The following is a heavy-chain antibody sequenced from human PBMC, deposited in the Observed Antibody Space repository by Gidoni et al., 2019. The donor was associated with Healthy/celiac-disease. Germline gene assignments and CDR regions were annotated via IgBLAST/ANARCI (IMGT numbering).Heavy chain of an antibody. CDR3: AREPAGGGSAFDI. Sequence: QVQLVQSGAEVKKPGASVKVSCNASGYTFTSYYMHWVRQAPGQGLEWMGIINPSGGSTSYAKKFQGRVTMTRDTSTSTVYMELSSLRSEDTAVYYCAREPAGGGSAFDIWGQGTMVTVSS. V-gene: IGHV1-46*01. D-gene: IGHD1-26*01. CDR2: INPSGGST. CDR1: GYTFTSYY. J-gene: IGHJ3*02.